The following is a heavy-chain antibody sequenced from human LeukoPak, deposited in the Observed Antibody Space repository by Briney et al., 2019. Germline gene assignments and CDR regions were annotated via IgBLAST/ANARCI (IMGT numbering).Heavy chain of an antibody. D-gene: IGHD3-10*01. J-gene: IGHJ4*02. CDR3: ASGGMGARKYYSDPFDY. V-gene: IGHV3-7*03. Sequence: GGSLRLSCAASGFTFSRYWMSRVRQAPGKGLEWVASVKEDGSKKNYADAVEGRFTISRDNAKKSLVLQMNSLRVEDTAIYYCASGGMGARKYYSDPFDYWGQGTLVTVSS. CDR1: GFTFSRYW. CDR2: VKEDGSKK.